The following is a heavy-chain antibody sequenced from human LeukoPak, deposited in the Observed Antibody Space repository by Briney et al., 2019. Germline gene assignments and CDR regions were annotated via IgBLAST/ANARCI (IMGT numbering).Heavy chain of an antibody. D-gene: IGHD2-2*01. J-gene: IGHJ4*02. V-gene: IGHV4-39*01. CDR2: IYYSGST. CDR3: ARHEIINGVTVVVPAAIDY. Sequence: PSETLSLTCTVSGGSISSSSYYWGWIRQPPGKGLEWIGSIYYSGSTYYNPSLKSRLTITVDTSKNQFSLKLSSVTAADTAVYCCARHEIINGVTVVVPAAIDYWGQGTLVTVSS. CDR1: GGSISSSSYY.